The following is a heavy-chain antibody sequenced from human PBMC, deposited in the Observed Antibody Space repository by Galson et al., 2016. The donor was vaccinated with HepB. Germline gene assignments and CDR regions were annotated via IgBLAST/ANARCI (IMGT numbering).Heavy chain of an antibody. J-gene: IGHJ4*01. CDR2: ISGVSDRT. Sequence: SLRLSCAASGFTFSNYAMNWVRQAPGKGPEWVSAISGVSDRTYYEGSTKDRFIISRDDSRNMLFLQLNSLRAEDTAIYYCAKESPYSNVRQYYLENWGLGTLVTVSS. CDR1: GFTFSNYA. D-gene: IGHD4-11*01. V-gene: IGHV3-23*01. CDR3: AKESPYSNVRQYYLEN.